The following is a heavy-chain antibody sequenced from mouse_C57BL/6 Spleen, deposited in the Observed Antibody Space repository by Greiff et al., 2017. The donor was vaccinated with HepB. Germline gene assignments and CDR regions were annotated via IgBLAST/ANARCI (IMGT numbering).Heavy chain of an antibody. J-gene: IGHJ2*01. CDR2: ISNGGGST. V-gene: IGHV5-12*01. Sequence: EVHLVESGGGLVQPGGSLKLSCAASGFTFSDYYMYWVRQTPEKRLEWVAYISNGGGSTYYPDTVKCRFTISRDNAKNTLYLQMSRLKSEYTAMYYCARSFSYDYDGYYFDYWGQGTTLTVSS. CDR1: GFTFSDYY. CDR3: ARSFSYDYDGYYFDY. D-gene: IGHD2-4*01.